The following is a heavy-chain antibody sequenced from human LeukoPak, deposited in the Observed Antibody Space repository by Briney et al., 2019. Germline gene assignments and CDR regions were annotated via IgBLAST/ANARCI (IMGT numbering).Heavy chain of an antibody. CDR1: GGTFSSYA. D-gene: IGHD3-22*01. Sequence: GSSVKVSCKASGGTFSSYAISWVRQAPGQGLEWMGGIIPIFGTANYAQKFRGRVTITADESTSTAYMELSSLRSEDTAVYYCAREYYHDSSGYYEVVDYWGQGTLVTVSS. V-gene: IGHV1-69*01. CDR2: IIPIFGTA. CDR3: AREYYHDSSGYYEVVDY. J-gene: IGHJ4*02.